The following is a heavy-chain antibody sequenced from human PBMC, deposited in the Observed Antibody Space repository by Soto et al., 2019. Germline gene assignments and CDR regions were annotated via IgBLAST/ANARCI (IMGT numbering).Heavy chain of an antibody. Sequence: XETLSLTCTVSGGSISSYYWSWIRQPAGKGLEWIGRIYTSGSTNYNPSLKSRVTMSVDTSKNQFSLKLSSVTAADTAVYYCARDRSDYDILTGPYFDYWGQGTLVTVSS. J-gene: IGHJ4*02. D-gene: IGHD3-9*01. CDR3: ARDRSDYDILTGPYFDY. V-gene: IGHV4-4*07. CDR2: IYTSGST. CDR1: GGSISSYY.